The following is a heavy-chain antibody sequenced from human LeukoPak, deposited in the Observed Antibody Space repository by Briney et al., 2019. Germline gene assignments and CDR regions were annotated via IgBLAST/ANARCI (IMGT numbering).Heavy chain of an antibody. J-gene: IGHJ4*02. V-gene: IGHV3-23*01. CDR2: ISGSTYST. CDR1: GFTFSSNA. CDR3: ARVVLVGYDILTGYYYFDS. Sequence: GGSLRLPCAASGFTFSSNAMSWVRQAPGKGLEWVSTISGSTYSTYYADSVKGRFTISRDNSKNTLYLQMNSLRGEDTAVYYCARVVLVGYDILTGYYYFDSWGQGALVTVSS. D-gene: IGHD3-9*01.